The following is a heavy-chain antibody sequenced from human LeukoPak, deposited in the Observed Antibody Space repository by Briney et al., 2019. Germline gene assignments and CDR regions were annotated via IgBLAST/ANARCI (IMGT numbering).Heavy chain of an antibody. CDR1: GFTFSSYG. D-gene: IGHD1-26*01. V-gene: IGHV3-33*01. Sequence: GGSLRLSCGASGFTFSSYGMHWVRQAPGKGLEWVAVIWYDGSNKYYADSVKGRFTISRDNSKNTLYLQMNSLRAEDTAVYYCARDGVRGSGSYKSYYFDYWGQGTLVTVSS. CDR2: IWYDGSNK. CDR3: ARDGVRGSGSYKSYYFDY. J-gene: IGHJ4*02.